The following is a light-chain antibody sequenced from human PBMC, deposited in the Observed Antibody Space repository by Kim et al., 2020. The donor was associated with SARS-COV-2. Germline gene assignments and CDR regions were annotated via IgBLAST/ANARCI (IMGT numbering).Light chain of an antibody. CDR2: AAS. J-gene: IGKJ1*01. Sequence: DIQMTQFPSSLSASVGDKVTITCRASQSISRYLNWYQQKPGKAPKLLIYAASSLQSGVPSRFRGSGSGTDFTLTISSLQPDDFATYYVQQSYTSPRTFGQGTRVEIK. CDR1: QSISRY. CDR3: QQSYTSPRT. V-gene: IGKV1-39*01.